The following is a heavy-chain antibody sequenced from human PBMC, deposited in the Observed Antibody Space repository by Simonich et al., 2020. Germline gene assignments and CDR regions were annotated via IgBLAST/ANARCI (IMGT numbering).Heavy chain of an antibody. CDR1: GFPFNDNG. J-gene: IGHJ4*02. CDR2: INWNGGST. CDR3: ARGRNDFDY. V-gene: IGHV3-20*01. Sequence: EVQLVESGGGVVRPGGSLRLSCAASGFPFNDNGMSWVRPAAGKGGGWGSGINWNGGSTGYADSVKGRFTISRDNAKNSLYLQMNSLRAEDTALYHCARGRNDFDYWGQGTLVTVSS. D-gene: IGHD1-1*01.